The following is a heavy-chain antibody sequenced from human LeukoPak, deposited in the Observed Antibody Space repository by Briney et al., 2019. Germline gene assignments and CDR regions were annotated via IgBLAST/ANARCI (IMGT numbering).Heavy chain of an antibody. CDR2: VIGSCGNT. D-gene: IGHD1-14*01. Sequence: GGSLRLSCAASGFTFSGYAMSWVRQAPGKGLEWVSTVIGSCGNTYYADSVRGRFTISRDNSKNTLYLQINSLGADDTAVYYCARGGLYKFDYWGQGTLVTVSS. V-gene: IGHV3-23*01. CDR1: GFTFSGYA. CDR3: ARGGLYKFDY. J-gene: IGHJ4*02.